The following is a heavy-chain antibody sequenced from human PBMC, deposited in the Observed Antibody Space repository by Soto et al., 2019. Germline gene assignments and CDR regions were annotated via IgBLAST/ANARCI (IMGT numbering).Heavy chain of an antibody. V-gene: IGHV1-46*01. CDR2: INPSGGST. CDR1: GYTFTSYY. Sequence: GASVKVSCKASGYTFTSYYMHWVRQAPGQGLEWMGIINPSGGSTSYAQKFQGRVTMTRDTSISTAYMELSSLRSDDTAVYYCARDSYYDILTGGYGMDVWGQGTTVTVSS. J-gene: IGHJ6*02. CDR3: ARDSYYDILTGGYGMDV. D-gene: IGHD3-9*01.